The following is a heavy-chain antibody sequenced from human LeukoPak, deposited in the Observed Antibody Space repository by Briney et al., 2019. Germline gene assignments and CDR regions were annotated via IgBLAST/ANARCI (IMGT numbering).Heavy chain of an antibody. Sequence: PGGSLRLSCAASGFTFSSYSMNWVRQAPGKGLEWVSSISSSSSYIYYADSVKGRFTISRDNAKNSLYLKMNSLRAEDTAVYYCARDSKGAPSAFDIWGQGTMVTVSS. CDR2: ISSSSSYI. CDR1: GFTFSSYS. V-gene: IGHV3-21*01. CDR3: ARDSKGAPSAFDI. D-gene: IGHD1-26*01. J-gene: IGHJ3*02.